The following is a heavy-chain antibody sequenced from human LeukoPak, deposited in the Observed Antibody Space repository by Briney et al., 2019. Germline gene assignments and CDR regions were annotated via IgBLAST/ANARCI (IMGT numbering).Heavy chain of an antibody. Sequence: GGSLRLSCAVSGFTISRNAMIWVRQAPGKGLEWVSAISVSGGSTYYADSVKGRFTISRDNSKNTVYLQMNSLRAEDTAVYYCASWPVGWYGEDSWGQGTLVTVSS. J-gene: IGHJ4*02. CDR3: ASWPVGWYGEDS. D-gene: IGHD6-19*01. CDR2: ISVSGGST. V-gene: IGHV3-23*01. CDR1: GFTISRNA.